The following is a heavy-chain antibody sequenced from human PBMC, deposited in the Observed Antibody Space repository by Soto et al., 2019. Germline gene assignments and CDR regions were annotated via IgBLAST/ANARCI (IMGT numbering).Heavy chain of an antibody. Sequence: SETLSLTCTVSGGSISSYYWSWIRQPPGKGLEWIGYIYYSGSTNYNPSLKSRVTISVDTSKNQFSLKLSSVTAADTAVHYCARGMITFGGVISNWYFDLWGRGTLVTVSS. CDR3: ARGMITFGGVISNWYFDL. D-gene: IGHD3-16*02. CDR2: IYYSGST. J-gene: IGHJ2*01. CDR1: GGSISSYY. V-gene: IGHV4-59*01.